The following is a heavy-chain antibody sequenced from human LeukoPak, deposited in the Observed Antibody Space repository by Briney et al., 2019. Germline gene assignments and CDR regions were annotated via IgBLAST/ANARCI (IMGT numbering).Heavy chain of an antibody. D-gene: IGHD6-19*01. CDR3: ASGDSSDRSALYYSDY. CDR2: INPNSGGT. Sequence: ASVKVSCKASGYTFTGYYIQWARQAPGQGREWMGWINPNSGGTDYAQKFQGRVTMARDTSTGTAYMEIRRLRSDDTAVYYCASGDSSDRSALYYSDYWGQGTLVTVSS. J-gene: IGHJ4*02. CDR1: GYTFTGYY. V-gene: IGHV1-2*02.